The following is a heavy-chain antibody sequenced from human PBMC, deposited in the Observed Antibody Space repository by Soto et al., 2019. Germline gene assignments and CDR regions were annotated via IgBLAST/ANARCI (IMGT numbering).Heavy chain of an antibody. Sequence: QVQLQQWGAGLLKPSETLSLSCAVYGGSLTTYYWTWIRQPPGKGLEWIGEINHSGVTKYNPSLKSRVTISVDTSKNQFSLKLTSVTAAVTAVYYCANGLEYWGQGTLVTVSS. V-gene: IGHV4-34*01. D-gene: IGHD4-17*01. CDR3: ANGLEY. J-gene: IGHJ4*02. CDR2: INHSGVT. CDR1: GGSLTTYY.